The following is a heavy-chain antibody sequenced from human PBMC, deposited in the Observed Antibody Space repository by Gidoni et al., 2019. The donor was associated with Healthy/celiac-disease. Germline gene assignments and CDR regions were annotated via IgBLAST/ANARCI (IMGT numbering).Heavy chain of an antibody. D-gene: IGHD1-20*01. CDR3: ARSLTGTPQALPPSAFDI. CDR2: ISGSGGST. CDR1: GFTFSSYA. J-gene: IGHJ3*02. Sequence: EVQLLESGGGLVQPGGSLSLSCAASGFTFSSYAMSWVRQAPGKGLEWVSAISGSGGSTYYADSVKGRFTISRDNSKNTLYLQMNSLRAEDTAVYYCARSLTGTPQALPPSAFDIWGQGTMVTVSS. V-gene: IGHV3-23*01.